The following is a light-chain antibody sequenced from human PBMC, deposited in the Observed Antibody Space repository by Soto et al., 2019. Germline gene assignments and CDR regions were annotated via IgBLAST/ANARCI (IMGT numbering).Light chain of an antibody. CDR2: WAS. CDR3: QQYYSTPLT. V-gene: IGKV4-1*01. J-gene: IGKJ4*01. Sequence: DIVMTQSPDSLAVSLGERATIDCRSSQNILYNSNNRNYLAWYQQKPGQPPKLLIYWASTREFGVPDRFSGSGSGTDFTLTISSLQAEDVAVYYCQQYYSTPLTFGGGTKVEIK. CDR1: QNILYNSNNRNY.